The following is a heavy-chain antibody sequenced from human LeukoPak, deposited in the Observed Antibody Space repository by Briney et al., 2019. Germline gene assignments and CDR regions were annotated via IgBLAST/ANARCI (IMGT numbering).Heavy chain of an antibody. V-gene: IGHV4-30-4*01. CDR2: IYYSGST. D-gene: IGHD3-22*01. J-gene: IGHJ4*02. CDR3: AREPDSSGYYFGSFEQAY. Sequence: SETLSLTRTVSGGSISSGDYYWSWIRQPPGKGLEWIGYIYYSGSTYYNPSLKSRVTISVDTSKNQFSLKLSSVTAADTAVYYCAREPDSSGYYFGSFEQAYWGQGTLVTVSS. CDR1: GGSISSGDYY.